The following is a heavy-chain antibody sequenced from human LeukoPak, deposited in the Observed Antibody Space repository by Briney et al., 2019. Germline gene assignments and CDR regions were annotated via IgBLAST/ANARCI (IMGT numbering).Heavy chain of an antibody. CDR3: TRRGRNNWGEGNDY. D-gene: IGHD1-1*01. V-gene: IGHV4-59*08. CDR2: INDSGST. CDR1: GGSISSYY. J-gene: IGHJ4*02. Sequence: PSETLSLTCTVSGGSISSYYCSWIRQPPGKGLEWIGYINDSGSTNSNPSLKSRVTMSVDTSKNQFSLKLSSVTAADTAVYYCTRRGRNNWGEGNDYWGQGTLVTVSS.